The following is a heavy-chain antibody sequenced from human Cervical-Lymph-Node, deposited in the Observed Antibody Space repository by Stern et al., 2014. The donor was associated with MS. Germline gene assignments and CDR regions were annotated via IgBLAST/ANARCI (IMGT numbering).Heavy chain of an antibody. J-gene: IGHJ4*02. D-gene: IGHD4-17*01. V-gene: IGHV5-51*01. Sequence: VQLVESGAEVKKPGESLKISCKGSGYSFTANWIAWVRQMPGKGLELMGIIYPGDSDTRYSPSFQGQVTISADKSSSTAYLQWSSLKASDTAMYYCARDYGDYAFDYWGQGTLVTVSS. CDR3: ARDYGDYAFDY. CDR2: IYPGDSDT. CDR1: GYSFTANW.